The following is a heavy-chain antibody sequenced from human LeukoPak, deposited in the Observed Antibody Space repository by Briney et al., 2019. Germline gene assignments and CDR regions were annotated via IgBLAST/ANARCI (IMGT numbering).Heavy chain of an antibody. Sequence: GGSLRLSCAASGFTFSSNWMSWVRQAPGKGLEWVANIKQDGSEIYYVDSVKGRFTISRDNARNSLYLQMNSLRAEDTAVYYCARIYGGNSYYFDYWGQGTLVTVSS. J-gene: IGHJ4*02. CDR2: IKQDGSEI. V-gene: IGHV3-7*01. CDR3: ARIYGGNSYYFDY. D-gene: IGHD4-23*01. CDR1: GFTFSSNW.